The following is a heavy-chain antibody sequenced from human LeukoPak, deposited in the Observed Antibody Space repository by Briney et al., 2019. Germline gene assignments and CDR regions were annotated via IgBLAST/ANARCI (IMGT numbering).Heavy chain of an antibody. J-gene: IGHJ5*02. V-gene: IGHV3-23*01. D-gene: IGHD6-13*01. CDR3: AKEIAAAGRGDWFDP. CDR1: GFTFSSYA. CDR2: ISGSGGST. Sequence: GGSLRLSCAASGFTFSSYAMSWVRQAPGKGLEWVSAISGSGGSTYYADSVKGRLTISRDNSKNTLYLQMNSLRAEDTAVYYCAKEIAAAGRGDWFDPWGQGTLVTVSS.